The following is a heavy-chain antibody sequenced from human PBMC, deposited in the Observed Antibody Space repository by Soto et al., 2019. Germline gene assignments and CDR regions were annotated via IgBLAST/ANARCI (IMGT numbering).Heavy chain of an antibody. CDR3: ATYYYDSSGYSPNDAFDI. CDR1: GFTFSSYA. Sequence: QVQLVESGGGVVQPGRSLRLSCAASGFTFSSYAMHWVRQAPGKGLEWVAVISYDGSNKYYADSVKGRFTISRDNSKNPLYLQMTSLRAVDTAVYYCATYYYDSSGYSPNDAFDIWGQGTMVTVSS. D-gene: IGHD3-22*01. J-gene: IGHJ3*02. CDR2: ISYDGSNK. V-gene: IGHV3-30*14.